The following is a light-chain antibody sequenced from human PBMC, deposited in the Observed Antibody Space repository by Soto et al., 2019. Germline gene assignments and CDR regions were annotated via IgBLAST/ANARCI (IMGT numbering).Light chain of an antibody. V-gene: IGKV1-39*01. CDR2: AAS. CDR3: QQCYSTSQT. CDR1: QGIRND. Sequence: IKMTRTQRFQFASVGDTVNITCRASQGIRNDLGWYQQKPGKAPELLIYAASSLQSGVPSRFSGSGSGTDFTLTISGLQPEDFATYYCQQCYSTSQTFGGGTKVDIK. J-gene: IGKJ4*02.